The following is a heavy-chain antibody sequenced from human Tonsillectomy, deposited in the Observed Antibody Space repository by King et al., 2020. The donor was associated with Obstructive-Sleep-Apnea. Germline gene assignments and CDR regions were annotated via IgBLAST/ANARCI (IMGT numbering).Heavy chain of an antibody. CDR1: RFIFSNYG. CDR2: VSYDGRDK. V-gene: IGHV3-30*03. CDR3: ATDDFCTSTSCLGS. J-gene: IGHJ5*02. Sequence: VVQPGRSLRLSCAASRFIFSNYGMHWVRQAPGKGLEWVAVVSYDGRDKYYADSVKGRFTISRDNSRNTLYLQMNSLRAEDTAVYFCATDDFCTSTSCLGSWGQGTLVTVSS. D-gene: IGHD2-2*01.